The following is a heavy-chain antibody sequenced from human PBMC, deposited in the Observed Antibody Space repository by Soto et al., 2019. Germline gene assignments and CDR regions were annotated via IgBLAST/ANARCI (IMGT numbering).Heavy chain of an antibody. Sequence: PGGSLRLSCAASGFTFSDYAIHWVRQAPGKGLEWVAGISYDGTDEYYGDSVKGRFTVFRDNSQNTVYLQMNSLRVEDTAVYYCAKGDDYVWGNYRPREKYQFDYWGQGTLVPVSS. CDR2: ISYDGTDE. CDR3: AKGDDYVWGNYRPREKYQFDY. J-gene: IGHJ4*02. D-gene: IGHD3-16*02. CDR1: GFTFSDYA. V-gene: IGHV3-30*18.